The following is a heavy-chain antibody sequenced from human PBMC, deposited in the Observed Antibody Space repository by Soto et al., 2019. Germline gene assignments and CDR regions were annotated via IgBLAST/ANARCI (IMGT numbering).Heavy chain of an antibody. J-gene: IGHJ4*02. CDR2: INHSGST. CDR1: GGSFSGYY. CDR3: PRGGRYKLDY. D-gene: IGHD1-1*01. V-gene: IGHV4-34*01. Sequence: QVQLQQWGAGLLKPSETLSLTCAVYGGSFSGYYWSWIRQPPGKGLEWIGEINHSGSTNYNPSLKSRVTISVDTSKNQFSLKLSSVTAADTAVYYCPRGGRYKLDYWGQGTLVTVSS.